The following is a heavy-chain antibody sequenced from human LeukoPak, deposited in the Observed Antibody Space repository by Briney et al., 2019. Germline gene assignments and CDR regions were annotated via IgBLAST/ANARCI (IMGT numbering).Heavy chain of an antibody. V-gene: IGHV4-59*01. J-gene: IGHJ6*02. CDR2: IYYSGST. D-gene: IGHD3-10*01. CDR3: ARVGYYYYGMDV. Sequence: SETLSLTCTVSGGSISSYYWSWIRRPPGKGLEWIGYIYYSGSTNYSPSLKSRVTISVDTSKNQFSLKLSSVTAADTAVYYCARVGYYYYGMDVWGQGTTVTVSS. CDR1: GGSISSYY.